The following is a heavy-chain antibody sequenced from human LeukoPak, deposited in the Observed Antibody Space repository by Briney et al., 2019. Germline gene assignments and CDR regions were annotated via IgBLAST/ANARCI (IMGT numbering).Heavy chain of an antibody. CDR3: AKDPNSSSYDY. CDR1: GFTFSSYG. D-gene: IGHD6-6*01. J-gene: IGHJ4*02. CDR2: ISYDGSNK. Sequence: GGSLRLSCAASGFTFSSYGMHWVRQAPGKGLEWVAVISYDGSNKYYADSVKGRFTISRDNSKNTLYLQMNSLRAEDTAVYYCAKDPNSSSYDYWGQGTLVTVSS. V-gene: IGHV3-30*18.